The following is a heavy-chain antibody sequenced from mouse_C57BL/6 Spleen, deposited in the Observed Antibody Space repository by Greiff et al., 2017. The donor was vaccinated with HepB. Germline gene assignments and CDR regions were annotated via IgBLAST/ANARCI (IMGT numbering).Heavy chain of an antibody. V-gene: IGHV1-4*01. CDR1: GYTFTSYT. Sequence: VKLVESGAELARPGASVKMSCKASGYTFTSYTMHWVKQRPGQGLEWIGYINPSSGYTKYNQKFKDKATLTADKSSSTAYMQLSSLTSEDSAVYYCARSHLRGAMDYWGQGTSVTVSS. CDR2: INPSSGYT. CDR3: ARSHLRGAMDY. J-gene: IGHJ4*01.